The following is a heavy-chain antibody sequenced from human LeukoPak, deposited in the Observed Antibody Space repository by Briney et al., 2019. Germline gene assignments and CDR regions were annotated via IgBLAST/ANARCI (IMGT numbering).Heavy chain of an antibody. Sequence: ASVKVSCKASGYTFTSYAMHWVRQAPGQRLEWMGWINAGNGNTKYSQKFQGRVTITRDTSASTAYMELSSLRSEDTAVYYCASSEVVTQPGDYWGQGTLVTVSS. D-gene: IGHD3-22*01. CDR1: GYTFTSYA. CDR3: ASSEVVTQPGDY. CDR2: INAGNGNT. J-gene: IGHJ4*02. V-gene: IGHV1-3*01.